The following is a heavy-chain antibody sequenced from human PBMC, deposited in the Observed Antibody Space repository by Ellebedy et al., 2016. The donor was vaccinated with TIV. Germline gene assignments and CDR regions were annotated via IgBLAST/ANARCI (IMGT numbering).Heavy chain of an antibody. J-gene: IGHJ4*02. CDR3: ARREWLGYYDY. CDR1: GYTLTELS. D-gene: IGHD6-19*01. V-gene: IGHV1-24*01. Sequence: ASVKVSCKVSGYTLTELSMHWVRQAPGKGLEWMGGFDPEDGKIIYAQKFQGRVTITRDTSASTAYMELSSLRSEDTAVYYCARREWLGYYDYWGQGTLVTVSS. CDR2: FDPEDGKI.